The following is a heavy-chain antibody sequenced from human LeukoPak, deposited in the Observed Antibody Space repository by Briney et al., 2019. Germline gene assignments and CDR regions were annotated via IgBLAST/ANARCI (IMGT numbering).Heavy chain of an antibody. Sequence: SETLSLTCTVSGGSISSYYWSWIRRPPGKGLEWIGYIYYSGSTNYNPSLKSRVTISVDTSKNQFSLKLSSVTAADTAVYYCARGGRAVIINYWGHGALVTVSS. CDR3: ARGGRAVIINY. D-gene: IGHD3-10*01. CDR2: IYYSGST. V-gene: IGHV4-59*01. CDR1: GGSISSYY. J-gene: IGHJ4*01.